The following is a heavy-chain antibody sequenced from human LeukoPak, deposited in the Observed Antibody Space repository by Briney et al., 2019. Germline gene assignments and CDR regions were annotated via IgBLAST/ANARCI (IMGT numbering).Heavy chain of an antibody. V-gene: IGHV3-66*01. CDR1: GFTVGNNY. CDR3: AKDWITEGHHNY. Sequence: GGSLRPSCAASGFTVGNNYMNWVRQAPGKGLEWVSLIFSHGETSYADSVKGRFTISRDNSKNTLYLQMNSLRAEDTAVYYCAKDWITEGHHNYWGQGTLVTVSS. J-gene: IGHJ4*02. CDR2: IFSHGET. D-gene: IGHD1-1*01.